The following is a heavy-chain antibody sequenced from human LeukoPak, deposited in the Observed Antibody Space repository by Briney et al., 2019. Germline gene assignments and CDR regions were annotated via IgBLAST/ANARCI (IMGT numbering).Heavy chain of an antibody. D-gene: IGHD2-2*01. CDR3: ARGRGFVVVPAEDFWFDP. CDR2: MNPNSGNT. CDR1: GYTFTSYD. V-gene: IGHV1-8*03. J-gene: IGHJ5*02. Sequence: ASVKVSCKASGYTFTSYDINWVRQATGQGLEWMGWMNPNSGNTGYAQKFQGRVTITRNTSISTAYMELSSLRSEDTAVYYCARGRGFVVVPAEDFWFDPWGQGTLVTVSS.